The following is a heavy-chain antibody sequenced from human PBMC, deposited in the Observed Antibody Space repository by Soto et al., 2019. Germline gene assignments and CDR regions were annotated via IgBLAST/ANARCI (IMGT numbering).Heavy chain of an antibody. V-gene: IGHV1-3*01. Sequence: ASVKVSCKASGYTFTSYAMHWVRQAPGQRLEWMGWINAGNGNTKYSQKFQGRVTITRDTSASTAYMELNSLRAEDTAVYYCANEGWCSSTSCPTLDWGQGTLVTVSS. CDR3: ANEGWCSSTSCPTLD. CDR2: INAGNGNT. D-gene: IGHD2-2*01. J-gene: IGHJ4*02. CDR1: GYTFTSYA.